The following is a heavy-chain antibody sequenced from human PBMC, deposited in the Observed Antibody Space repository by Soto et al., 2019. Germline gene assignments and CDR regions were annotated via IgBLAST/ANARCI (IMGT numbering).Heavy chain of an antibody. CDR3: ARDRTRVAAGYYYGMDV. CDR2: IIPIFGTA. Sequence: SVKVSCKASGGTFSSYAISWVRQAPGQGLEWMGGIIPIFGTANYAQKFQGRVTITADESTSTAYTELSSLRSEDTAVYYCARDRTRVAAGYYYGMDVWGQGTTVTVSS. CDR1: GGTFSSYA. D-gene: IGHD6-13*01. V-gene: IGHV1-69*13. J-gene: IGHJ6*02.